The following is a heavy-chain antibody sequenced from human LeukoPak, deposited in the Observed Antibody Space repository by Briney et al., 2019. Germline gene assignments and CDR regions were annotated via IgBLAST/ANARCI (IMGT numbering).Heavy chain of an antibody. CDR3: ARRRPSSSWYPDYFDY. V-gene: IGHV3-11*04. D-gene: IGHD6-13*01. Sequence: GGSLRLSCAASGFTFSDYYMSWIRQAPGKGLEWPSYISSSGSSIYYADSVKGRFTISRDNAKNSLYLQMNSLRAEDTAVYYCARRRPSSSWYPDYFDYWGQGTLVTVSS. J-gene: IGHJ4*02. CDR1: GFTFSDYY. CDR2: ISSSGSSI.